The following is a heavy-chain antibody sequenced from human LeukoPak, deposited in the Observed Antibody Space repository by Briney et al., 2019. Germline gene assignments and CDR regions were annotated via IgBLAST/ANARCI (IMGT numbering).Heavy chain of an antibody. CDR2: INHSGST. D-gene: IGHD3-16*01. J-gene: IGHJ5*02. CDR3: ARGGDTAAVNSNWFDP. Sequence: SETLSLTCAVYGGSFSGYYWSWIRQPPGKGLEWIGEINHSGSTSYNPSLKSRVTISVDTSKNQFSLKLSSVTAADTAVYYCARGGDTAAVNSNWFDPWGQGTLVTVSS. V-gene: IGHV4-34*01. CDR1: GGSFSGYY.